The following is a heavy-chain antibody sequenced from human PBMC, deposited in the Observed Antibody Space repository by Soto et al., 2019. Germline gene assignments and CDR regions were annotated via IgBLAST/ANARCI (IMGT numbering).Heavy chain of an antibody. CDR3: ARDAYPNYDSSGHDAFDI. CDR1: GFTFSSYS. CDR2: ISSSSSYI. J-gene: IGHJ3*02. Sequence: GGSLRLSCAASGFTFSSYSMNWVRQAPGKGLEWVSSISSSSSYIYYADSVKGRFTISRDNAKNSLYLQMNSLRAEDTAVYYCARDAYPNYDSSGHDAFDIWGQGTMVTVSS. V-gene: IGHV3-21*01. D-gene: IGHD3-22*01.